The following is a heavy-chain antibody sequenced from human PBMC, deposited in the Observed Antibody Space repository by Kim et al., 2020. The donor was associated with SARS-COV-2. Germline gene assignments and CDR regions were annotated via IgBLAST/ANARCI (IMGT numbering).Heavy chain of an antibody. CDR1: GFIFTNYA. V-gene: IGHV3-23*01. CDR2: ISDRGGSS. CDR3: ARDSPWNISMIPGVNVKYYGMDV. J-gene: IGHJ6*02. D-gene: IGHD3-10*01. Sequence: GGSLRLSCAASGFIFTNYAMNWVRQAPGKGLEWVAVISDRGGSSNYADSVRGRFTISRDNSKNRLYLQMSSLRAEDTAVYFCARDSPWNISMIPGVNVKYYGMDVWGRGTTVTVSS.